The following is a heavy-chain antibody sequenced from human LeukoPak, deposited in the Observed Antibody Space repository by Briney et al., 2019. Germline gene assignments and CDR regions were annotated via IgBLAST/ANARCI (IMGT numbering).Heavy chain of an antibody. CDR1: GDTFSSYA. CDR2: MNPNSGNT. Sequence: ASVKVSCKASGDTFSSYAISWVRQAPGQGLEWMGWMNPNSGNTGYAQEFQGRVTITRNTSISTAYMELSSLRSEDTAVYYCARGPAGLGYCSGGSCTLFDPWGQGTLVTVSS. J-gene: IGHJ5*02. V-gene: IGHV1-8*03. D-gene: IGHD2-15*01. CDR3: ARGPAGLGYCSGGSCTLFDP.